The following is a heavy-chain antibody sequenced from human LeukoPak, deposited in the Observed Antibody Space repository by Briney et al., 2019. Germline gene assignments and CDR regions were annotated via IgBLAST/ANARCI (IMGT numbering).Heavy chain of an antibody. CDR2: ISYDGRNK. CDR1: GFTFNNYG. CDR3: AKGPLRGTAAAIDY. Sequence: GGSLRLSCAASGFTFNNYGMHWVRQAPGKGLEWVAVISYDGRNKHYPDSVKGRFTISRDISTDTLWLQMDSLRTEDTAVYYCAKGPLRGTAAAIDYWGQGTLATVSS. V-gene: IGHV3-30*18. J-gene: IGHJ4*02. D-gene: IGHD2-2*01.